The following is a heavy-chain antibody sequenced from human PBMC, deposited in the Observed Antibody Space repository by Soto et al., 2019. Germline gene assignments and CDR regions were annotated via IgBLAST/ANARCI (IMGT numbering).Heavy chain of an antibody. CDR3: ASQAWTRLDC. CDR1: GGSFSGYY. D-gene: IGHD2-2*01. CDR2: LNHSGST. Sequence: PSETLSLTCAVYGGSFSGYYWSWIRQPPGKGLEWIGELNHSGSTNDNPSLKSRATMSVDKSKNQFSLNLTSVTAADTALYYGASQAWTRLDCWGQGTLVTVSS. J-gene: IGHJ4*02. V-gene: IGHV4-34*04.